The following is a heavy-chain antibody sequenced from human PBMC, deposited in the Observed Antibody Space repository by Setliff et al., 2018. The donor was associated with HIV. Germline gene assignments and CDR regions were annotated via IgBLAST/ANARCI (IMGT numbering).Heavy chain of an antibody. CDR1: GGSISSGGYY. V-gene: IGHV4-31*03. J-gene: IGHJ3*02. CDR2: IYYSGST. Sequence: SETLSLTCTVSGGSISSGGYYWSWIRQHPGKGLEDIGYIYYSGSTYYNPSLKSRVTISVDTSKNQFSLRLNSVTAADTAVYYCARDGIYDYSNYVDAFDIWGQGTMVTVSS. D-gene: IGHD4-4*01. CDR3: ARDGIYDYSNYVDAFDI.